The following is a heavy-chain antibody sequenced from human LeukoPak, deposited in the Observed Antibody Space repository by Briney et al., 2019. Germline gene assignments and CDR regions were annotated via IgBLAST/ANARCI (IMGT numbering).Heavy chain of an antibody. J-gene: IGHJ4*02. CDR1: GFTFSSYW. D-gene: IGHD4-17*01. CDR2: INQDGSQK. Sequence: SGGCLRLSCPVSGFTFSSYWMSWFRQAPGKGLEWVANINQDGSQKFSMDSVKGRFTISRDNAKHSLSLQMNSLRVEDTAVYYCARDWFDGDYDRFEYWGQGTLVTVSS. CDR3: ARDWFDGDYDRFEY. V-gene: IGHV3-7*03.